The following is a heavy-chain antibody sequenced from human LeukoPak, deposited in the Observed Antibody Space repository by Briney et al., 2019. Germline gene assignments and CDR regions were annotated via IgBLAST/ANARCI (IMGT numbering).Heavy chain of an antibody. D-gene: IGHD1-1*01. J-gene: IGHJ5*02. CDR2: IHTSGST. V-gene: IGHV4-4*09. CDR3: VRGTFAYKRCDP. CDR1: GGFLSGYY. Sequence: SETLSLTCTVSGGFLSGYYWIWIRQPPGKGLDWIGFIHTSGSTNYNSSLKSRVTISVDTSKNQFSLKLSSVPAADTAVYYCVRGTFAYKRCDPWGQGTLVTVSS.